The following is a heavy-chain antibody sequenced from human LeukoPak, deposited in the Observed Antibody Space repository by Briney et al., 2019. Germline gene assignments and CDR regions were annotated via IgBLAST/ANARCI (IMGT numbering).Heavy chain of an antibody. Sequence: GGSLRLSCVASGFTFGSYWMNWVRQAPGRGLEWVANIRQDGSEKKYVDSVKGRFTISRDNAKNALYLQMNRLRAEDTAVYYCASISYGDYEHWGQGTLVTVSS. V-gene: IGHV3-7*05. J-gene: IGHJ1*01. D-gene: IGHD4-17*01. CDR2: IRQDGSEK. CDR3: ASISYGDYEH. CDR1: GFTFGSYW.